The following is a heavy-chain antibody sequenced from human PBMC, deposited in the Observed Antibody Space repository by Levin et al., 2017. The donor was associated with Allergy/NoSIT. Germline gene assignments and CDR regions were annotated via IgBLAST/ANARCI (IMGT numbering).Heavy chain of an antibody. D-gene: IGHD3-10*01. CDR2: IHFSGIT. CDR1: GGSISSSSYY. V-gene: IGHV4-39*01. J-gene: IGHJ4*02. CDR3: ARQNGGRGITTIRGVIGY. Sequence: SETLSLTCTVAGGSISSSSYYWGWIRRPPGRGLEWIGSIHFSGITYYNPSLKSRVTMSVETSKKHFSLKLSSVTAADTAVYYCARQNGGRGITTIRGVIGYWGQGFLVTVSS.